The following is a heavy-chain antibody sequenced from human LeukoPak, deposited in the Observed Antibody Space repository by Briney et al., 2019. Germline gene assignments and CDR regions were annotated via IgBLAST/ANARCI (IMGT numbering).Heavy chain of an antibody. CDR3: ARRNSGSYYYYGMDV. CDR1: GYTFTSYA. V-gene: IGHV1-3*01. J-gene: IGHJ6*02. Sequence: ASVKVSCKASGYTFTSYAMHWVRQAPGQRLEWMGWINAGNGNTIYSQKFQGRVTITRDTSASTAYMELSSLRSEDTAVYYCARRNSGSYYYYGMDVWDQGTTVTVSS. D-gene: IGHD1-26*01. CDR2: INAGNGNT.